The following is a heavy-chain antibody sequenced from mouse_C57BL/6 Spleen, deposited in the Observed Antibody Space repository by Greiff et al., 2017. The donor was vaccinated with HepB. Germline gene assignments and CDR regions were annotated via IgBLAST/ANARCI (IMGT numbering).Heavy chain of an antibody. Sequence: EVKLVESGGDLVKPGGSLKLSCAASGFTFSSYGMSWVRQTPDKRLEWVATISSGGSYTYYPDSVKGRFTISRDNAKNTLYLQMSSLKSEDTAMYYCAREGSNYNFDYWGQGTTLTVSS. CDR3: AREGSNYNFDY. D-gene: IGHD2-5*01. V-gene: IGHV5-6*01. J-gene: IGHJ2*01. CDR2: ISSGGSYT. CDR1: GFTFSSYG.